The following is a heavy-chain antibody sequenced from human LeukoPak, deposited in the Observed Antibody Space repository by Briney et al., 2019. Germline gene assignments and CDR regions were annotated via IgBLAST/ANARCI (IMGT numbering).Heavy chain of an antibody. V-gene: IGHV3-13*01. CDR3: ARGVAAAGIDY. CDR2: IGTAGDT. Sequence: HAGGSLRLSCAASGFTFSSYDMHWVRQATGKGLEWVSAIGTAGDTYYPGSVKGRFTISRENAKNSLYLQMNSLRAGDTAVYYCARGVAAAGIDYWGQGTLVTVSS. D-gene: IGHD6-13*01. CDR1: GFTFSSYD. J-gene: IGHJ4*02.